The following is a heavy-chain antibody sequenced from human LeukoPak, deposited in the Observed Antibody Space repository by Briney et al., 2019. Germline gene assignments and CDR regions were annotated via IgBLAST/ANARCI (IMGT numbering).Heavy chain of an antibody. Sequence: GGSLRLSCAASGFTFSDYGMHWVRQAPGKGLEWVALISYDGGNKFFADSVRDRFTISRDNSKNTLFLQMNSLRIEDTAVYYCAKVFEVRGARRPKDYWGQGTLVIVSS. V-gene: IGHV3-30*18. CDR3: AKVFEVRGARRPKDY. D-gene: IGHD3-10*01. CDR1: GFTFSDYG. CDR2: ISYDGGNK. J-gene: IGHJ4*02.